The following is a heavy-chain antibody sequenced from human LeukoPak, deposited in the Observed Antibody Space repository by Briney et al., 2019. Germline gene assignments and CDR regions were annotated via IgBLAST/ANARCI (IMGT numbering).Heavy chain of an antibody. V-gene: IGHV3-23*01. CDR1: GFTFSSYA. J-gene: IGHJ4*02. CDR3: AKVPMIVVVLYYFDY. D-gene: IGHD3-22*01. CDR2: ISGSGGST. Sequence: GGSLRLSCAASGFTFSSYAMSWVRQAPGKGLEWVSAISGSGGSTYYADSVKGRFTISRDNSKNTLYLQMNSLRAEDTAVYYCAKVPMIVVVLYYFDYWGQGTLVTVSS.